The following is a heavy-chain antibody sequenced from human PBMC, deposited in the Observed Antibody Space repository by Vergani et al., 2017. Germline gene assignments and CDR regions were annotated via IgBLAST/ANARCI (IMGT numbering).Heavy chain of an antibody. CDR2: TYYSGST. D-gene: IGHD3-3*01. CDR3: ARDGSNDIWSGNISPRGDY. CDR1: GGSISSSSYY. J-gene: IGHJ4*02. Sequence: QLQLQESGPGLVKPSETLSLTCTVSGGSISSSSYYWGWIRQPPGKGLEWIGSTYYSGSTYYNPSPMSRVTIPVDTSKNQFSLKLSSVTAADTAVYYCARDGSNDIWSGNISPRGDYWGQGTLVTVSS. V-gene: IGHV4-39*07.